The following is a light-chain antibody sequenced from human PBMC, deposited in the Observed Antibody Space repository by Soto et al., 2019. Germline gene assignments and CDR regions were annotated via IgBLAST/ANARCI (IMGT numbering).Light chain of an antibody. J-gene: IGLJ2*01. CDR2: DNN. CDR3: TTWDHSLTGEV. CDR1: SSNIGNNY. Sequence: QSVLTQPPSVSAAPGQKVTISCSGSSSNIGNNYVSWYQQLPGTAPKLLIYDNNKRPSGIPDRFSGSKSGTSGTLDITGLQTGDEADYYCTTWDHSLTGEVFGGGPKLTVL. V-gene: IGLV1-51*01.